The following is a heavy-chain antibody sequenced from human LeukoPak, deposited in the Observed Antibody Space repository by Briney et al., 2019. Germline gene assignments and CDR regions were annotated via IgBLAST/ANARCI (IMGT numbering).Heavy chain of an antibody. D-gene: IGHD2/OR15-2a*01. Sequence: SVKVSCKASGGTYTISWVRQAPGRGLEWMGRSIPILGIANYAQKLQGRVTITADKSTSTAYMELSSLRAEDTAVYYCARVYGDLDAFDIWGQGTMVTVSS. J-gene: IGHJ3*02. CDR2: SIPILGIA. CDR3: ARVYGDLDAFDI. V-gene: IGHV1-69*02. CDR1: GGTYT.